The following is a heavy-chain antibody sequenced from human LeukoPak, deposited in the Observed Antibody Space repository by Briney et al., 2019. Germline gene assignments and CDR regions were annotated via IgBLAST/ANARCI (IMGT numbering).Heavy chain of an antibody. CDR2: INHSGST. CDR3: ARSSGRYFDWLLSYYFDY. CDR1: GGSFSGYY. Sequence: SETLSLTCAVYGGSFSGYYWSWIRQPPGKGLEWIGEINHSGSTNYNPSLKSRVTISVDTSKNQFSLKLSSVTAAGTAVYYCARSSGRYFDWLLSYYFDYWGQGTLVTVSS. D-gene: IGHD3-9*01. V-gene: IGHV4-34*01. J-gene: IGHJ4*02.